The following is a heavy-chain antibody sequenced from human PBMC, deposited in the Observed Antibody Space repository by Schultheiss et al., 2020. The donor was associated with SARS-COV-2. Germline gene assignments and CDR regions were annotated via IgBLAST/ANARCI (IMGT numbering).Heavy chain of an antibody. Sequence: GSLRLSCAVYGGSFSGYYWSWIRQPPGKGLEWIGSIYHSGSTYYNPSLKSRVTISVDTSKNQFSLKLSSVTAADTAVYYCARDGVSHYDILTGYYGYWFDPWGQGTLVTVSS. V-gene: IGHV4-34*01. J-gene: IGHJ5*02. CDR2: IYHSGST. D-gene: IGHD3-9*01. CDR3: ARDGVSHYDILTGYYGYWFDP. CDR1: GGSFSGYY.